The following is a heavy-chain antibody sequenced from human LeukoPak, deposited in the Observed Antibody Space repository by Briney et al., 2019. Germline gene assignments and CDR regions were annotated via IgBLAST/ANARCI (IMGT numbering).Heavy chain of an antibody. V-gene: IGHV4-39*01. CDR1: GGPISSSSYY. Sequence: PSETLSLPCTVSGGPISSSSYYCGWIRKPPGKGLQWIGSIYYSGSTYYNPSLKSRVTISVDTSKNQFSLKLSSVTTADTAVYYCARHTGSFRWFDPWGQGTLVTVSS. CDR3: ARHTGSFRWFDP. CDR2: IYYSGST. J-gene: IGHJ5*02. D-gene: IGHD2-15*01.